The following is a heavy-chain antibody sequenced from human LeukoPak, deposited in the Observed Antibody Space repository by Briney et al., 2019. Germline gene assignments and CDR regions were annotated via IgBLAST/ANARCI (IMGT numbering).Heavy chain of an antibody. CDR1: GYTFTGYY. D-gene: IGHD2-2*01. CDR3: ARSGCSSTSCYGLYYYYYGMDV. V-gene: IGHV1-2*02. J-gene: IGHJ6*02. CDR2: INPNSGGT. Sequence: ASVKVSCKASGYTFTGYYMHWVRQAPGQGLEWMGWINPNSGGTNYAQEFQGRVTMTRDTSISTAYMELSRLRSDDTAVYYCARSGCSSTSCYGLYYYYYGMDVWGQGTTVTVSS.